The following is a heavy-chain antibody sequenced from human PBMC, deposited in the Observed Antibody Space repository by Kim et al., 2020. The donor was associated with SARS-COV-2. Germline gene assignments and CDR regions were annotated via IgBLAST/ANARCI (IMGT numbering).Heavy chain of an antibody. D-gene: IGHD3-22*01. J-gene: IGHJ5*02. CDR1: GGSISSSSYY. CDR3: AAGYYDSSGYPINWFDP. Sequence: SETLSLTCTVSGGSISSSSYYWGWIRHPPGKGLEWIGSIYYSGSTYYNPSLKSRVTISVDTSKNQFSLKLSSVTAADTAVYYCAAGYYDSSGYPINWFDPWGQGTLVTVSS. V-gene: IGHV4-39*01. CDR2: IYYSGST.